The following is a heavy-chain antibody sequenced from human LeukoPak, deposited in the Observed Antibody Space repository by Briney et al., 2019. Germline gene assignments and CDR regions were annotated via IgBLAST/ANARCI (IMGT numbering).Heavy chain of an antibody. Sequence: ASVKVSCKVSGYTLTELSMHWVRQAPGKGLEWMGGFDPEDGETIYAQKFQGRVTMTEDTSTDTAYMELSSLRAEDTAVYYCARDPEYYDFWSGSFDYWGQGTLVTVSS. CDR3: ARDPEYYDFWSGSFDY. D-gene: IGHD3-3*01. CDR1: GYTLTELS. CDR2: FDPEDGET. V-gene: IGHV1-24*01. J-gene: IGHJ4*02.